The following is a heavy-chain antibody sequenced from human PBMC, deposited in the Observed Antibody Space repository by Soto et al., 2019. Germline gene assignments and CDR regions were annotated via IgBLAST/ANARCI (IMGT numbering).Heavy chain of an antibody. CDR3: ARAKAYCGGDCYYWFHP. V-gene: IGHV4-59*12. J-gene: IGHJ5*02. Sequence: PSETLSLTCSVSGASISSNFWSWVRQPPGKGLEWIGYIYFGGTTQSNPSLKGRATISLDTSKNQFTLNLASVSAADTAVYYCARAKAYCGGDCYYWFHPWGQGTLVTVSS. CDR1: GASISSNF. D-gene: IGHD2-21*02. CDR2: IYFGGTT.